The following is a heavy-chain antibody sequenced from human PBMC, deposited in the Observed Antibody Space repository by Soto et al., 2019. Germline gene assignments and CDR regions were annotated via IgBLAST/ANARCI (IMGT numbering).Heavy chain of an antibody. CDR3: ARVEKVLWFRELLGYYYYGMDV. V-gene: IGHV3-21*01. J-gene: IGHJ6*02. CDR2: ISSSSYI. D-gene: IGHD3-10*01. CDR1: GFTFSSYS. Sequence: PGGSLRLSCAASGFTFSSYSMNWVRQAPGKGLEWVSSISSSSYIYYADSVKGRFTISRDNAKNSLYLQMNSLRAEDTAVYYCARVEKVLWFRELLGYYYYGMDVWGQGTTAPVTS.